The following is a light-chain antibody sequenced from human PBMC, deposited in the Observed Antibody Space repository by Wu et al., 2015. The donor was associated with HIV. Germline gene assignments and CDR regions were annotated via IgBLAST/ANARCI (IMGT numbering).Light chain of an antibody. CDR1: QSIGDY. V-gene: IGKV1-39*01. CDR2: AAS. J-gene: IGKJ1*01. CDR3: QQSYSTPAWT. Sequence: DIQMTQSPSSLSASVGDRVTIXCRASQSIGDYLNWYQQKSGKAPKLLISAASSLQGGVPSRFSGSGSGTHFTLTISNMQPEDFATYYCQQSYSTPAWTFGQGTKVELK.